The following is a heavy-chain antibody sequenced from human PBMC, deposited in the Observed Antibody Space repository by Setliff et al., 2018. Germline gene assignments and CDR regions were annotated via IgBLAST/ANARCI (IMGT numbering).Heavy chain of an antibody. CDR1: GYSFTSYW. CDR2: IHPGDSDT. J-gene: IGHJ5*02. CDR3: VRLPLPQHPDYDILTGYSNWFDP. V-gene: IGHV5-51*01. D-gene: IGHD3-9*01. Sequence: GESLKISCKGSGYSFTSYWIGWVRQMPGKGLEWMGIIHPGDSDTRYSPSFQGQVTISADKSISTAYLQWSSLKASDTAMYYCVRLPLPQHPDYDILTGYSNWFDPWGQGTLVTVSS.